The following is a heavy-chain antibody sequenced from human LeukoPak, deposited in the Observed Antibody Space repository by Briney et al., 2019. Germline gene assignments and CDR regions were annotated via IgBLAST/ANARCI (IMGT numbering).Heavy chain of an antibody. Sequence: SETLSLTCAVYGGSFSGYYWSWIRQPPGKGLGWIGSMYYSGGTYFNPSLKGRVPISVDTPKNQFSLKLRSVTAADTAVYYCARHVFLNTYGYFDYWGQGTLVSVSS. V-gene: IGHV4-34*01. D-gene: IGHD3-10*01. CDR3: ARHVFLNTYGYFDY. CDR1: GGSFSGYY. CDR2: MYYSGGT. J-gene: IGHJ4*02.